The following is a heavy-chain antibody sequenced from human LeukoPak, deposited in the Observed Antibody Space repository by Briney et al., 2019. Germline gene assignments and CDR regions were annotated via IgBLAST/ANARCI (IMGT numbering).Heavy chain of an antibody. CDR3: ARDPYYYGSGSYPV. CDR2: IYYSGST. J-gene: IGHJ4*02. CDR1: GGSISSSSYY. Sequence: PSETLSLTCTVSGGSISSSSYYWGWIRQPPGQGLEWIGSIYYSGSTYYNPSLKSRVTISVDTSKYQFSLKLSSVTAADTAVYYCARDPYYYGSGSYPVWGQGTLVTVSS. V-gene: IGHV4-39*07. D-gene: IGHD3-10*01.